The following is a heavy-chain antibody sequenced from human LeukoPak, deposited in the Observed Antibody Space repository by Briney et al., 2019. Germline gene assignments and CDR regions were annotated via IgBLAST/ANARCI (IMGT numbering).Heavy chain of an antibody. D-gene: IGHD3-10*01. CDR3: TGNYYGSGSYADFDY. J-gene: IGHJ4*02. CDR2: IRSTANGYAT. V-gene: IGHV3-73*01. CDR1: GFTFSGSA. Sequence: GGSLRLSCAASGFTFSGSALHWVRQASGKGLEWVGRIRSTANGYATAYAASVKGRLTISRDDSKNTAYLQMDSLKTEDTAVYYCTGNYYGSGSYADFDYWGRGTLVTVSS.